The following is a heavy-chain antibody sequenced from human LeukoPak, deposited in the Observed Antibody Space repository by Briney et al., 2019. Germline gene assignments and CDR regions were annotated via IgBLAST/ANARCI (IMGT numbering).Heavy chain of an antibody. D-gene: IGHD5-18*01. CDR3: ARTSRGYGYGQYYYYYYMDV. V-gene: IGHV4-4*07. J-gene: IGHJ6*03. CDR1: GGSISSYY. CDR2: IYTSGST. Sequence: SETLSLTCTVSGGSISSYYWSWIRQPAGKGLEWIGRIYTSGSTNYNPSLKSRVTMSVDTSKNQFSLKLSSVTAADTAVYYCARTSRGYGYGQYYYYYYMDVWGKGTTVTVSS.